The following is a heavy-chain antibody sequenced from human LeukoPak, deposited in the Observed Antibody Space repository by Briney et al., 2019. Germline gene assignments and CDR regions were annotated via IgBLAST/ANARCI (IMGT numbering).Heavy chain of an antibody. Sequence: SETLSLTCTVSGGSINNYYWSWIRQPPGGGLEWIGYIYHTGSSYYNRSLASRVTMSVDTSKNQFPLNLRSVTAADTARYFCARDSSGYFFLPFDSWGRGTLVTVSS. CDR3: ARDSSGYFFLPFDS. V-gene: IGHV4-59*01. CDR2: IYHTGSS. D-gene: IGHD3-22*01. J-gene: IGHJ4*02. CDR1: GGSINNYY.